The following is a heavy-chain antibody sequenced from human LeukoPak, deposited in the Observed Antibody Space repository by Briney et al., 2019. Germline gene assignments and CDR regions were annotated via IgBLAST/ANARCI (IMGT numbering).Heavy chain of an antibody. J-gene: IGHJ6*03. CDR3: ARTGPTAMVYYLGYYYMDV. CDR1: GFTFDDYA. Sequence: GGSLRLSCAASGFTFDDYAMHWVRQAPGKGLEWVSLISWDGGSTYYADSVKGRFTISRDNSKNSLYLQMNSLRAEDTALYYCARTGPTAMVYYLGYYYMDVRGKGTTVTVSS. D-gene: IGHD5-18*01. CDR2: ISWDGGST. V-gene: IGHV3-43D*03.